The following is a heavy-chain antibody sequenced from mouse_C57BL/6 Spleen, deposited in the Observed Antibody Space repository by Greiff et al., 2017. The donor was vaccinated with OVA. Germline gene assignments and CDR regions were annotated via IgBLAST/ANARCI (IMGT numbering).Heavy chain of an antibody. D-gene: IGHD1-1*01. Sequence: QVQLQQSGPELVKPGASVKISCKASGYAFSSSWMNWVKQRPGKGLEWIGRIYPGDGDTNYNGKFKGKATLTADKSSSTAYMQLSSLTSEDSAVYFCAREGTTVRYFDYWGQGTTLTVSS. CDR2: IYPGDGDT. CDR3: AREGTTVRYFDY. J-gene: IGHJ2*01. V-gene: IGHV1-82*01. CDR1: GYAFSSSW.